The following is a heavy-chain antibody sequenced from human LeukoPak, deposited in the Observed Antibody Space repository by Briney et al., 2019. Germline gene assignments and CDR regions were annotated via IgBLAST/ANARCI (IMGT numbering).Heavy chain of an antibody. CDR1: GFTFSGSA. V-gene: IGHV3-73*01. CDR3: TTSGSADY. Sequence: GGSLRLSCAASGFTFSGSAMHWVRQASGKGLEWAGRIRSKANSYATAYAASVKGRFTISRDDSKNTAYLQMNSLKTEDTAVYYCTTSGSADYWGQGTLVTVSS. J-gene: IGHJ4*02. D-gene: IGHD2-15*01. CDR2: IRSKANSYAT.